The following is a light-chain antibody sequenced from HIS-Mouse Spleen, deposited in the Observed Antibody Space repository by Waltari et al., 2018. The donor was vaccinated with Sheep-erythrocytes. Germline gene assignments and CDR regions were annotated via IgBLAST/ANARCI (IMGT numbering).Light chain of an antibody. CDR3: QAWDSSTVV. V-gene: IGLV3-1*01. CDR2: QDS. Sequence: SYELTQPPSVSVSPGQTASITCSGDQLGDKSACWYHQTPGQSPVLVIYQDSKRPSGIPERFSGSNSGNTATLTISWTQAMDEADYYCQAWDSSTVVFGGGTKLTVL. CDR1: QLGDKS. J-gene: IGLJ2*01.